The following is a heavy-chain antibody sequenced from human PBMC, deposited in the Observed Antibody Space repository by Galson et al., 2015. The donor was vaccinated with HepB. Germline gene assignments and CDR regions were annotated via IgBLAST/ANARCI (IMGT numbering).Heavy chain of an antibody. J-gene: IGHJ6*02. CDR2: IYYSGST. D-gene: IGHD2-2*03. CDR3: ATQFGYCSSTSCSYYYYYGMDV. Sequence: ETLSLTCTVSGGSISSYYWSWIRQPPGKGLEWIGYIYYSGSTNYNPSLKSRVTISVDTSKNQFSLKLSSVTAADTAVYYCATQFGYCSSTSCSYYYYYGMDVWGQGTTVTVSS. CDR1: GGSISSYY. V-gene: IGHV4-59*08.